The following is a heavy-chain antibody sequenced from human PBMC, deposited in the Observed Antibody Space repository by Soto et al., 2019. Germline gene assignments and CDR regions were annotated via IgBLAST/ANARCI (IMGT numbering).Heavy chain of an antibody. Sequence: GPRTLYSSETLSLTCNVSGDSIKTHYWSWIRQPPGKGLEWIGYIYYSGSTLYTPSLKRRVTISVDTAKNQFSLRLNSLTAADTAVYYCASGWMPAFDNWGQGTQVTVSS. CDR1: GDSIKTHY. V-gene: IGHV4-59*11. CDR3: ASGWMPAFDN. J-gene: IGHJ4*02. CDR2: IYYSGST. D-gene: IGHD2-2*01.